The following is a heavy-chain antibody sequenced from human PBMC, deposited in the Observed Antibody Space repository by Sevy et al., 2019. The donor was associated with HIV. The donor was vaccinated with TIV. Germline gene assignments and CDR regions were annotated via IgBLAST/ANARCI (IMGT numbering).Heavy chain of an antibody. V-gene: IGHV3-30*18. J-gene: IGHJ3*02. Sequence: GGSLRLSCAASGFNFSSYGMHWVRQAPGKGLEWVAVISYDGSSKDYADSVKGRFTISRDNSKNTVYLQINRLRAVNTAVYYCAKESGSYYDFWSGHDAFAIWGQGTMVTVSS. CDR3: AKESGSYYDFWSGHDAFAI. CDR2: ISYDGSSK. D-gene: IGHD3-3*01. CDR1: GFNFSSYG.